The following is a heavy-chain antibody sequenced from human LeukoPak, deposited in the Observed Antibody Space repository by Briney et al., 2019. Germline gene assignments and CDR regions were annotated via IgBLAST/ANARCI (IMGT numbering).Heavy chain of an antibody. Sequence: SQTLSLTCAVSGGSISSGGYSWSWIRQPPGKGLEWIGYIYRSGSTYYNPSLKSRVTISVDRSKNQFSLKLSSVTAADTAVYYCARGVAAGIDYWGQGTLVTVSS. CDR2: IYRSGST. V-gene: IGHV4-30-2*01. J-gene: IGHJ4*02. D-gene: IGHD6-13*01. CDR1: GGSISSGGYS. CDR3: ARGVAAGIDY.